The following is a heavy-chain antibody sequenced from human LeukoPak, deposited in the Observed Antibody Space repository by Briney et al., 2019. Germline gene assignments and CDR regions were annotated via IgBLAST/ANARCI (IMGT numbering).Heavy chain of an antibody. D-gene: IGHD3-3*01. V-gene: IGHV1-69*01. Sequence: GSSVKVSCEASGGTFSSYAISWGRQAPGQGLEWMGGIIPIFGTENYAQKFQGRVTITADESTSTAYMELSSLRSEDTAVYYCARVILERSFYFDSWGQGTLVTVSS. CDR1: GGTFSSYA. J-gene: IGHJ4*02. CDR2: IIPIFGTE. CDR3: ARVILERSFYFDS.